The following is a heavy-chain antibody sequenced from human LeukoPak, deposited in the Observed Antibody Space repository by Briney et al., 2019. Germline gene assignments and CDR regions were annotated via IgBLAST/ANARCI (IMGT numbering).Heavy chain of an antibody. CDR3: ARDYYDTLDY. V-gene: IGHV3-30-3*01. J-gene: IGHJ4*02. D-gene: IGHD3-22*01. CDR2: ISYDGSNK. CDR1: GFTFSSYA. Sequence: GGSLRLSCAASGFTFSSYAMHWVRQAPGKGLEWVAVISYDGSNKYYADSVKGRFTISRDNSKNTLYLQMNSLRAEDTAVYYCARDYYDTLDYWGQGTLVTASS.